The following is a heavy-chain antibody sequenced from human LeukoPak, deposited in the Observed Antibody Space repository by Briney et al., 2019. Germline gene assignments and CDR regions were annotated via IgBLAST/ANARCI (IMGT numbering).Heavy chain of an antibody. V-gene: IGHV4-39*07. CDR2: IYYSGST. CDR3: ARDVVVVAAAMDV. CDR1: GGSISSSSYY. Sequence: SETLSLTCTVSGGSISSSSYYWGWIRQPPGKGLEWIGSIYYSGSTYYNPSLKSRVTISVDTSKSQFSLKLSSVTAADTAVYYCARDVVVVAAAMDVWGKGTTVTVSS. J-gene: IGHJ6*03. D-gene: IGHD2-15*01.